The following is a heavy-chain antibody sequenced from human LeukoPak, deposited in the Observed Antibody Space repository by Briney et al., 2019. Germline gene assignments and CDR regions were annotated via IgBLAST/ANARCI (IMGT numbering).Heavy chain of an antibody. CDR1: GFTFSSYW. CDR3: ARAGPPAFDP. J-gene: IGHJ5*02. Sequence: PGGSLRLSCAASGFTFSSYWMHWVRQAPGKGLVWVSRIPSDGNNIVYADSVKGRFTISRDNAKNTVYLQMNSLRAEDTAVYYCARAGPPAFDPWGQGTLVTVSS. V-gene: IGHV3-74*01. CDR2: IPSDGNNI.